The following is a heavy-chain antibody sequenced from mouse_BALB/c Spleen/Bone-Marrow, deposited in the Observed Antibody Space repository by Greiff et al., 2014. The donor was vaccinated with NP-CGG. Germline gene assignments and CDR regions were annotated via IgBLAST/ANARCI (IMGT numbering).Heavy chain of an antibody. CDR3: ARGGYDTSIFAY. J-gene: IGHJ3*01. Sequence: QVQLQQSGAELMKPGASVKISCKATGYTFSSYWIEWVNQRPGHGLEWIGEILPGSGTTHYNEKFKDKATFIADTPSNTAYMQLSSLTSEDSAVYYCARGGYDTSIFAYWGQGTLVTVSA. CDR2: ILPGSGTT. V-gene: IGHV1-9*01. D-gene: IGHD2-3*01. CDR1: GYTFSSYW.